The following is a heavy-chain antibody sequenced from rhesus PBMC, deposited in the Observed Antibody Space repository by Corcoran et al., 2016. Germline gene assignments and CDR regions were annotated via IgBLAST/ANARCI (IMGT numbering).Heavy chain of an antibody. J-gene: IGHJ4*01. CDR3: ARNGRGSSWSYYFDY. V-gene: IGHV4S12*01. D-gene: IGHD6-13*01. Sequence: QVQLQESGPGLVKPSETLSLTCAVSGGSITSAYYFWSWIRQPPGKGLEWMGGIYTKGASTHYNPTLKSRVTISKDTSKNLLSLRLTSVTAADTAVYYCARNGRGSSWSYYFDYWGQGVLVTVSS. CDR2: IYTKGAST. CDR1: GGSITSAYYF.